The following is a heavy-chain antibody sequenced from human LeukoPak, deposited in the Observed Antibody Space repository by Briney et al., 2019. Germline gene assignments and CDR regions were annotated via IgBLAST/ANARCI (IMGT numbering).Heavy chain of an antibody. V-gene: IGHV3-53*01. D-gene: IGHD6-13*01. Sequence: PGGSLRLSCAASGFTVSSNYMSGVPQAPGKGLHWVSVIYSGGSTYYADSVKSRFTISRDNSKTTLYLQMNSLRAEDTAVYYCARGPLAGTFDYWGQGTLVTVSS. J-gene: IGHJ4*02. CDR1: GFTVSSNY. CDR3: ARGPLAGTFDY. CDR2: IYSGGST.